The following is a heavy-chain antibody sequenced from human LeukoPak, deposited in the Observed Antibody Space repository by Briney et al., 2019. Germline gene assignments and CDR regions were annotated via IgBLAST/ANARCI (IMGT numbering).Heavy chain of an antibody. CDR3: AGVKSTTYYFDY. CDR2: IYHSGST. J-gene: IGHJ4*02. D-gene: IGHD4-17*01. Sequence: SETLSLTCAVSGYSISSGYHWGWIRQPPGKGLEWIGSIYHSGSTYYNPSLKGRVTISVDTSKNQFSLKLSSVTAADTAVYYCAGVKSTTYYFDYWGQGTLVIVSS. V-gene: IGHV4-38-2*01. CDR1: GYSISSGYH.